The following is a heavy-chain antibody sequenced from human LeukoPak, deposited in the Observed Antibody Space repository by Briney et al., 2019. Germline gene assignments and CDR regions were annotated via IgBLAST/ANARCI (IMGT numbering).Heavy chain of an antibody. J-gene: IGHJ4*02. V-gene: IGHV3-66*01. CDR2: IYSGGST. D-gene: IGHD7-27*01. CDR3: ARDGNTMGTDY. Sequence: GSLGLSCAVSGFTVSSNYMSWVRQAPGKGLEWVSVIYSGGSTYYADSVKGRFTISRDNSKNTLYLQMNSLRAEDTAVYYCARDGNTMGTDYWGQGTLVTVSS. CDR1: GFTVSSNY.